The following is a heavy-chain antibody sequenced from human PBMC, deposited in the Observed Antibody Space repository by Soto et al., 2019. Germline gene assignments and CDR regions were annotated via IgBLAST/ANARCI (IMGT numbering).Heavy chain of an antibody. CDR2: ISSSSSYI. CDR3: ARDQVYATPFDY. CDR1: GFTFSSYS. D-gene: IGHD2-8*01. V-gene: IGHV3-21*01. Sequence: GGSLRLSCAASGFTFSSYSMNWVRQAPGKGLEWVSSISSSSSYIYYADSVKGRFTISRDNAKNSLYLQMNSLRAEDTAVYYCARDQVYATPFDYWGQGTLVTVSS. J-gene: IGHJ4*02.